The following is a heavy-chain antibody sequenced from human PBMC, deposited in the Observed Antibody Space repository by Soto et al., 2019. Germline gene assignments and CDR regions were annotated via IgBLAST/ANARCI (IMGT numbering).Heavy chain of an antibody. V-gene: IGHV3-30*03. J-gene: IGHJ5*02. CDR3: AISLRWMLTSPPFHP. D-gene: IGHD3-16*01. CDR2: ISYDGSNK. Sequence: GGSLRLSCAASGFTFSSYGMHWVRQAPGKGLEWVAVISYDGSNKYYADSVKGRFTISRDNSKNTLYLQMNSLRAEDTAVYYCAISLRWMLTSPPFHPWGQGTLVSGSS. CDR1: GFTFSSYG.